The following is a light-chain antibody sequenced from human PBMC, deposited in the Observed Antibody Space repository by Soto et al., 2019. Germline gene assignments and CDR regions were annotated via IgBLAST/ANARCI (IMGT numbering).Light chain of an antibody. CDR3: QQRSNWPPVFT. CDR1: QSVSSY. J-gene: IGKJ3*01. CDR2: DAS. Sequence: EIVLTRSPATLSLSPGERATLSCRASQSVSSYLAWYQQKPGQAPRLLIYDASNRATGIPARFSGSGSGTDFTLTISSREPEDFAVYYCQQRSNWPPVFTFGPGTKVDIK. V-gene: IGKV3-11*01.